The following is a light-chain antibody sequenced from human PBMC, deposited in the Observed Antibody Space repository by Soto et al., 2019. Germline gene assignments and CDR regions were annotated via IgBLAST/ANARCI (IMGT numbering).Light chain of an antibody. J-gene: IGKJ2*01. CDR1: QSVSSN. V-gene: IGKV3-15*01. CDR2: GAS. CDR3: QHYNNWPPYT. Sequence: EVVMTQSPATLSVSPGERDTLSCRASQSVSSNLVWYQQKPGQAPRLLIYGASTRATGIPARFSGSGSGTEFTLTYSSLHSEDFAVYYCQHYNNWPPYTFGQGTKLEIK.